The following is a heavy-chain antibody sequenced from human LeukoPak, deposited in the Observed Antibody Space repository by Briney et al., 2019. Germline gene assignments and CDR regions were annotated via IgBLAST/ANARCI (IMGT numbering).Heavy chain of an antibody. J-gene: IGHJ4*02. CDR2: INHSGST. CDR1: GGSFSGYY. Sequence: SETLSLTCAVYGGSFSGYYWSWIRQPPGKGLEWIGEINHSGSTNYNPSLKSRVTISVDTSKNQFSLKLSSVTAADTAVYYCARGVRLRYFEWLSRKPYYFDYWGQGTLVTVSS. D-gene: IGHD3-9*01. V-gene: IGHV4-34*01. CDR3: ARGVRLRYFEWLSRKPYYFDY.